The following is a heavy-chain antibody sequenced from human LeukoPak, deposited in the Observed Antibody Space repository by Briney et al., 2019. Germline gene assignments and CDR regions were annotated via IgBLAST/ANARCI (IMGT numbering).Heavy chain of an antibody. CDR1: GITLRSYS. CDR3: ARGGLSIMGY. J-gene: IGHJ4*02. D-gene: IGHD2/OR15-2a*01. Sequence: GGSLRLSCGASGITLRSYSMNLVRQAPGKGPEWVSYISSSGSTKYYADSVKGRFTISRDNARNSLYLQMNSLRAEDTAVYFCARGGLSIMGYWGQGTLVTVSS. CDR2: ISSSGSTK. V-gene: IGHV3-48*01.